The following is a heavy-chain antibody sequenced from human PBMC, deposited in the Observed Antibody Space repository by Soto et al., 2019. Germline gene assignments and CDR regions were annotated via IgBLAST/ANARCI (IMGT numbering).Heavy chain of an antibody. CDR2: INPSGGST. V-gene: IGHV1-46*01. J-gene: IGHJ4*02. D-gene: IGHD2-8*01. CDR3: ARPPYPGCINAVCYPLDY. Sequence: QVQLVQSGAEVKKPGASVKISCKASGYTFTSYYMHWVRQAPGQGLEWMGIINPSGGSTNYAQKLRGRVAMTRDTSTSTVYMELHSLRSEDTAVYYCARPPYPGCINAVCYPLDYWGQGTLVTVSS. CDR1: GYTFTSYY.